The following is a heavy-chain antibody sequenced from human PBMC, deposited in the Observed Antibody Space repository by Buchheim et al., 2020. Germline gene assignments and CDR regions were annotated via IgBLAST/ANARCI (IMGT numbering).Heavy chain of an antibody. CDR3: ARVYCTAGRCSDFDY. Sequence: QVQLVQSGAEVKKPGASVKDSCKASGYTFTSYYVHWVRQAPGQGLECMEIINPSSGSTSYSQKFQGRVTMTRDTSTSTAYMELSSLRSEDTAVYYGARVYCTAGRCSDFDYWGEGTL. CDR2: INPSSGST. D-gene: IGHD2-15*01. J-gene: IGHJ4*02. CDR1: GYTFTSYY. V-gene: IGHV1-46*01.